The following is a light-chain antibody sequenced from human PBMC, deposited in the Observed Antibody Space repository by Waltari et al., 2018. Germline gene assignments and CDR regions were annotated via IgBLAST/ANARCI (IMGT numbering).Light chain of an antibody. CDR3: CSYAGSSTYV. CDR1: SSDVGNYNL. CDR2: AGS. J-gene: IGLJ1*01. V-gene: IGLV2-23*01. Sequence: QSALTQPASVSGSPGQSITISCTGTSSDVGNYNLVSWYQKHPGKAPKLMISAGSKRPSGVSKRFSGSKSGNTAALTISGLQAEDEADYYCCSYAGSSTYVFGTGTKVTVL.